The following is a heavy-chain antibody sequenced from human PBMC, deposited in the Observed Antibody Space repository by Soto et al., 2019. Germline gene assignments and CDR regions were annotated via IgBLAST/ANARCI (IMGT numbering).Heavy chain of an antibody. CDR3: ARYPPDGSSWVYYYYMDV. Sequence: EVQLVESGGGLVQPGGSLRLSCAASGFTVSSNYMSWVRQAPGKGLEWVSVIYSGGSTYYADSVKGRFTISRDNSKNTLYLQMNSLRAEDTAVYYCARYPPDGSSWVYYYYMDVWGKGTTVTVSS. D-gene: IGHD6-13*01. V-gene: IGHV3-66*01. J-gene: IGHJ6*03. CDR1: GFTVSSNY. CDR2: IYSGGST.